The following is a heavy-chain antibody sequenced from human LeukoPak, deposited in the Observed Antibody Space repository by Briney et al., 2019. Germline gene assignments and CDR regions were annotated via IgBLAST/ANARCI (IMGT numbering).Heavy chain of an antibody. D-gene: IGHD6-19*01. CDR1: GFTFSSYS. CDR2: ISSSSYM. J-gene: IGHJ3*02. V-gene: IGHV3-21*01. Sequence: GGSLRLSCAASGFTFSSYSMNWVRQAPGKGLEWVSSISSSSYMYYTDSVKGRFTTSRDNAKNSLYLQMNSLRAEDTAVYYCARAWVGGEQWLVRAFDIWGQGTMVTVSS. CDR3: ARAWVGGEQWLVRAFDI.